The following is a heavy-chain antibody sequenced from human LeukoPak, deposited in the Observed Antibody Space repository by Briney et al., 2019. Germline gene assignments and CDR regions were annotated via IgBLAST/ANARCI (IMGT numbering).Heavy chain of an antibody. D-gene: IGHD5-24*01. J-gene: IGHJ6*03. CDR3: ARWMARFEQYYYYYMDV. V-gene: IGHV1-8*01. Sequence: ASVKVSCKASGYTFTSYDINWVRQATGQGLEWMGWMNPNSGNTGYAQKFQGRVTMTRNTSISTAYMELSSLRSEDTAVYYCARWMARFEQYYYYYMDVWRKGTTVTVS. CDR1: GYTFTSYD. CDR2: MNPNSGNT.